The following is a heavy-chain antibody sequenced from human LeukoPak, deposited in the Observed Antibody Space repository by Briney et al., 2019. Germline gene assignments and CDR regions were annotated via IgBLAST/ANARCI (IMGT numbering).Heavy chain of an antibody. D-gene: IGHD3-3*01. J-gene: IGHJ4*02. CDR2: INQDGRET. CDR3: ARDVTIFGVVSTTGTFDY. CDR1: GFTFDRHW. V-gene: IGHV3-7*01. Sequence: GGSLRLSCEASGFTFDRHWMSWVRQVPGKRLEWVANINQDGRETYYMDSVKGRFTISRDNAKNSLYLQMNSLRAEDTAVYYCARDVTIFGVVSTTGTFDYWGQGTLVTVSS.